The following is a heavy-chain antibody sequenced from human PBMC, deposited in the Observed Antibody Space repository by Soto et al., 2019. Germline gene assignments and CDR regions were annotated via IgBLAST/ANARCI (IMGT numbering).Heavy chain of an antibody. CDR3: AREPRYCRGGSCSITGDAYDI. CDR2: ISNRGDT. J-gene: IGHJ3*02. CDR1: GFIVSNTY. Sequence: EVQLVESGGGLVQPGGSLRLSCTASGFIVSNTYVSWVRQAPGKGLEWVSVISNRGDTHYAYSVRGRFSLSRDISDNTLHLQMNNLRVEDTAVYYCAREPRYCRGGSCSITGDAYDIWGQGTMVTVSS. D-gene: IGHD2-15*01. V-gene: IGHV3-66*01.